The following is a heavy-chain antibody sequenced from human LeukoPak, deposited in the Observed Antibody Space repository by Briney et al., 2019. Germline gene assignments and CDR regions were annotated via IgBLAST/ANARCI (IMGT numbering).Heavy chain of an antibody. CDR1: GGSFSGYY. D-gene: IGHD6-19*01. J-gene: IGHJ4*02. Sequence: SETLSLTCAVYGGSFSGYYWSWIRQPPGKGLEWIGEINHSGSTNYNPSLKSRVTISVDTSKNQFSLKLRSMTAADTAVYYCAGASVAGLLSYWGQGTLVTVSS. V-gene: IGHV4-34*01. CDR3: AGASVAGLLSY. CDR2: INHSGST.